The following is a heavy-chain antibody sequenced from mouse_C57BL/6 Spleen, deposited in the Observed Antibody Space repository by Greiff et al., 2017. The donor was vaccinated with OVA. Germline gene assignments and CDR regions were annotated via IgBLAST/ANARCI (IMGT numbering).Heavy chain of an antibody. CDR2: INPNNGGT. CDR3: ARGHYYGSSYY. Sequence: EVKLQQSGPELVKPGASVKISCKASGYTFTDYYMNWVKQSHGKSLEWIGDINPNNGGTSYNQKFKGKATLTVDKSSSTAYMELRSLTSEDSAVYYCARGHYYGSSYYWGQGTTLTVSS. D-gene: IGHD1-1*01. J-gene: IGHJ2*01. V-gene: IGHV1-26*01. CDR1: GYTFTDYY.